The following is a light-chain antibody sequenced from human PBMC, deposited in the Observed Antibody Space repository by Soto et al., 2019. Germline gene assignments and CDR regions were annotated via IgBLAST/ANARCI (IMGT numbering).Light chain of an antibody. Sequence: EIVLTQSPGTLSLSPCERSTLSCGSSQKISSRYLAWYLQKPGQAPRFLVYGASSRATGIPDRFSGSGSGTDFTLTISRLEPEDFAVYYCQQYGGTPPITFGQGTRLEIK. CDR2: GAS. V-gene: IGKV3-20*01. CDR3: QQYGGTPPIT. J-gene: IGKJ5*01. CDR1: QKISSRY.